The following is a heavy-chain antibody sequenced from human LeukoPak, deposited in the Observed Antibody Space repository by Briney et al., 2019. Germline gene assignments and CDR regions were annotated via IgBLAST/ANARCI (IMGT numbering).Heavy chain of an antibody. Sequence: GGSLRLSCAASGFTFSSYAMSWVRQAPGKGLEWVSSISGSGGSTYYADSVKGRFTISRDNSKNTLYLQMNSLRAEDTAFYYCAKGTSNWGSDFDYWGQGTLVTVSS. CDR2: ISGSGGST. V-gene: IGHV3-23*01. J-gene: IGHJ4*02. CDR3: AKGTSNWGSDFDY. D-gene: IGHD7-27*01. CDR1: GFTFSSYA.